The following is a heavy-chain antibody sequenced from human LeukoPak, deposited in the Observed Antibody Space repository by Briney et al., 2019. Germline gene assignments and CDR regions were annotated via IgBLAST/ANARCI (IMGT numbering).Heavy chain of an antibody. CDR2: INIDGSNT. V-gene: IGHV3-74*01. Sequence: GGSLRLSCAASGFTFSSYAMSWVRQAPGKGLVWVSRINIDGSNTIYADSVKGRFTISRDNAKNTLYLQMNSLRHEDTAVYYCARDRDVIVTAIHYDAFDIWGQGTMVTVSS. J-gene: IGHJ3*02. D-gene: IGHD2-21*02. CDR3: ARDRDVIVTAIHYDAFDI. CDR1: GFTFSSYA.